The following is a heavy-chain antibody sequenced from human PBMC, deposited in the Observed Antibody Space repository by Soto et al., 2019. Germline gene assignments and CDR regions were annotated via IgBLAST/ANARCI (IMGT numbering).Heavy chain of an antibody. CDR3: TRDRPGPQHYFDY. Sequence: LSLTCTVSGGSISSYYWGWIRRPPGKGLEWIGSDTSYADSVKGRFTISRDNAKNTVYLQMNSLRAEDTAVYYCTRDRPGPQHYFDYWGQANMVSVSS. D-gene: IGHD6-6*01. CDR1: GGSISSYY. V-gene: IGHV3-74*01. CDR2: GSDT. J-gene: IGHJ4*02.